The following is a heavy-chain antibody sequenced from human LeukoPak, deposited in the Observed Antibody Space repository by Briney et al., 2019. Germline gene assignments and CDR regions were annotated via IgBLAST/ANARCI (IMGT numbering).Heavy chain of an antibody. J-gene: IGHJ2*01. CDR3: AGKSSTSGYNGYDVWYFDL. D-gene: IGHD5-12*01. CDR2: ISYSGDT. V-gene: IGHV4-59*08. Sequence: SETLSLTCTVSGGSISSYFWHWIRQTPGKGLEWIGYISYSGDTDYNPSLKSRVTISVDTSKNHFSLKMSYVTAADTAVYYCAGKSSTSGYNGYDVWYFDLWGRGTLVTVSS. CDR1: GGSISSYF.